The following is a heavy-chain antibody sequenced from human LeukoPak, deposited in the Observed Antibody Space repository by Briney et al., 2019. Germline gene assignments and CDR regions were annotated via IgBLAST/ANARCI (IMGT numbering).Heavy chain of an antibody. V-gene: IGHV3-21*04. CDR3: ARDRLGYCSGGSCYGYDNWFDP. CDR2: ISSSSSYI. CDR1: GFTFSSYS. D-gene: IGHD2-15*01. J-gene: IGHJ5*02. Sequence: PGGSLRLSCAASGFTFSSYSMNWVRQAPGKGLEWVSSISSSSSYIYYADSVKGRFTISRDNAKNSLYLQMNSLRSEDTAVYYCARDRLGYCSGGSCYGYDNWFDPWGQGTLVTVSS.